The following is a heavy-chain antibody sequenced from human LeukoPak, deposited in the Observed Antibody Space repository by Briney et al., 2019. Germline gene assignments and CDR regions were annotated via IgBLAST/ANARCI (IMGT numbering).Heavy chain of an antibody. J-gene: IGHJ4*02. CDR1: GFTFSSQN. D-gene: IGHD5-24*01. V-gene: IGHV3-21*04. CDR3: ARASMRMATAGLVDS. Sequence: PGGSLRLSCAASGFTFSSQNMNWVRQAPGKGLEWVSSITTTGGDVNYADSVKGRFTISRDNPRSSLYLQMDSLRAEDTAVYYCARASMRMATAGLVDSWGQGTLVTVSS. CDR2: ITTTGGDV.